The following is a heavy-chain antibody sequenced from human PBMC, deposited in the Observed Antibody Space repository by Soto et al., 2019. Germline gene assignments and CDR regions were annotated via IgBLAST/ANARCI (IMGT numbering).Heavy chain of an antibody. CDR3: ARVVIRMAIQSIDS. Sequence: TLSLTCTVSGGSISSGDYYWSWIRQPPGKGLEWIVYIYYSGSTYYSPSLKSRVSISADTSKNQFSLKLSSVTAADTAVYYCARVVIRMAIQSIDSWGPGSLVTVSS. CDR2: IYYSGST. V-gene: IGHV4-30-4*01. J-gene: IGHJ4*02. D-gene: IGHD2-15*01. CDR1: GGSISSGDYY.